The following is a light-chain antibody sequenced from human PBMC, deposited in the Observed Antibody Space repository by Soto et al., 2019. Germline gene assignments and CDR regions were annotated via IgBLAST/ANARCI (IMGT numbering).Light chain of an antibody. Sequence: EIVLTQSPATLSLSPGERATLSCRASQSVSSYLAWYQQKPGQAPRLLIYDASNRAAAIPARFNGSGSGTNFTPTISSREPEDFAVFYCQQRSNWPPYTFGQGTKLEIK. J-gene: IGKJ2*01. CDR2: DAS. CDR3: QQRSNWPPYT. CDR1: QSVSSY. V-gene: IGKV3-11*01.